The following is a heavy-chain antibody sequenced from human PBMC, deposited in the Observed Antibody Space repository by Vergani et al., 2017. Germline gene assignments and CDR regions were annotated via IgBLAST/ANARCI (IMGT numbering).Heavy chain of an antibody. V-gene: IGHV3-30*02. Sequence: QVQLVESGGGVVQPGGSLRLSCAASGFTFNSYGMHWVRQAPGKGLEWVASIRSDESRRYYGDSMEGPFTISRDNSKNTLYLQMNSLRVEDTAVYYCAIAYGMYYWFDYWGQRTLVTVSS. D-gene: IGHD3-10*01. CDR2: IRSDESRR. CDR1: GFTFNSYG. J-gene: IGHJ4*01. CDR3: AIAYGMYYWFDY.